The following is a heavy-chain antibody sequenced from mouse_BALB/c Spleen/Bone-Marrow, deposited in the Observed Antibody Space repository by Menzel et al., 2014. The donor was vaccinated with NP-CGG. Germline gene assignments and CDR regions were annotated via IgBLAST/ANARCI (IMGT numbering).Heavy chain of an antibody. CDR1: GFTFSSYT. V-gene: IGHV5-12-2*01. CDR3: ARGIYYYGSSCAY. J-gene: IGHJ3*01. CDR2: ISNGGGST. D-gene: IGHD1-1*01. Sequence: DVMLAESGGGLVQPGGSLKLSCAASGFTFSSYTMSWVRQTPEKRLEWVAYISNGGGSTYYPDTVKGRFTISRDNAKNTLYLQMSSLKSEDTAMYYCARGIYYYGSSCAYWGQGTLVTVSA.